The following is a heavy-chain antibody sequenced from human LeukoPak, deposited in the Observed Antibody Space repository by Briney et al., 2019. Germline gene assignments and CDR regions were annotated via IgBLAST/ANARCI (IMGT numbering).Heavy chain of an antibody. Sequence: SETLSLTCAVYGGSFSGYYWSWIRQPLGKGLEWIGEINHSGSANYNPSLKSRVTISVDTSKSQFSLKVSSVTAADTAVYYCARVPEFACGLDYWGQGTLVTVSS. D-gene: IGHD3-10*01. CDR1: GGSFSGYY. CDR3: ARVPEFACGLDY. CDR2: INHSGSA. J-gene: IGHJ4*02. V-gene: IGHV4-34*01.